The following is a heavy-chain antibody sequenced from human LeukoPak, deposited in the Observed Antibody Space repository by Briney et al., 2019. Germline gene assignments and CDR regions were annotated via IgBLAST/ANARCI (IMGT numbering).Heavy chain of an antibody. CDR3: ARDGKSKLRYFDWLLSGWFDP. J-gene: IGHJ5*02. D-gene: IGHD3-9*01. CDR2: INPSGGST. CDR1: GYTFTSYY. V-gene: IGHV1-46*01. Sequence: ASVKVSCKASGYTFTSYYMHWVRQAPGQGLEWMGIINPSGGSTSYAQKFQGRVTMARDMSTSTVYMELSSLRSEDTAVYYCARDGKSKLRYFDWLLSGWFDPWGRGTLVTVSS.